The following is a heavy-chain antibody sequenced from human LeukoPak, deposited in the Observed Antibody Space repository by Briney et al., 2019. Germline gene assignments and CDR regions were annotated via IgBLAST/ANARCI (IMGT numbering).Heavy chain of an antibody. CDR1: GGSISTYY. CDR3: ARQTGGRFDP. Sequence: PSETLSLTCTVSGGSISTYYWSWIRQTPGKGLEWIGYIYHSGSTNYNPSLKSRVTISVDTSKNQFSLKLNSVTAADTAVYYCARQTGGRFDPWGQGTLVTVSS. J-gene: IGHJ5*02. V-gene: IGHV4-59*01. D-gene: IGHD1-14*01. CDR2: IYHSGST.